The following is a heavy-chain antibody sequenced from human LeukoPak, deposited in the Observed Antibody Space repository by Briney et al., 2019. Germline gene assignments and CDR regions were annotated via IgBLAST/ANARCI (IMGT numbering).Heavy chain of an antibody. J-gene: IGHJ3*02. V-gene: IGHV1-2*04. Sequence: GASVKVSCKASGYTFTGYYMHWVRQAPGQGLEWMGWINPNSGGTNYAQKFQGWVTMTRDTSISTAYMELSRLTSDDTAVYYCARGSPDPERGDAFDIWGQGTMVAVSS. CDR2: INPNSGGT. D-gene: IGHD3-10*01. CDR1: GYTFTGYY. CDR3: ARGSPDPERGDAFDI.